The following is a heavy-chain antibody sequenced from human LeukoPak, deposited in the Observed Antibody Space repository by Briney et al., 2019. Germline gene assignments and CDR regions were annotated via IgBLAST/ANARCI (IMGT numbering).Heavy chain of an antibody. CDR1: GGSFSGYY. CDR3: ARRGSGWSGAFDI. D-gene: IGHD6-19*01. V-gene: IGHV4-34*01. J-gene: IGHJ3*02. CDR2: INHSGST. Sequence: PSETLSLTCAVYGGSFSGYYWSWIRQPPGKGLEWIGEINHSGSTNYNPSLKSRVTISVDTSKNQFSLKLSSVTAADTAVYYCARRGSGWSGAFDIWGQGTMVTVSS.